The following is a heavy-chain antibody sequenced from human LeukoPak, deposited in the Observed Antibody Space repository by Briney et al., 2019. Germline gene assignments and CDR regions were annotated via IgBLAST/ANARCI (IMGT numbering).Heavy chain of an antibody. D-gene: IGHD1-26*01. J-gene: IGHJ4*02. CDR1: GGTFSNYA. Sequence: PVKVSCKASGGTFSNYAISWVRQAPGQGLEWMGRIIPIFGIANYAQKFQGRVTITADKSTSTAYMELSSLRSEDTAVYYCARRELVGATPFDYWGQGTLVTVSS. V-gene: IGHV1-69*04. CDR2: IIPIFGIA. CDR3: ARRELVGATPFDY.